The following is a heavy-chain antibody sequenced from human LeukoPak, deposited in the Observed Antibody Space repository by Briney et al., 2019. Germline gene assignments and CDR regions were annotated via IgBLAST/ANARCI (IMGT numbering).Heavy chain of an antibody. CDR2: VRGSGGGT. CDR3: AKADGDYVEPFDY. J-gene: IGHJ4*02. V-gene: IGHV3-23*01. D-gene: IGHD4-17*01. CDR1: GFTLSSYA. Sequence: PGGSLRLSCAAPGFTLSSYAMSWVRQAPGKGLEWVSAVRGSGGGTYYADSVKGRFTISRDTSKNTLYLQMNSLRAEDTAVYYCAKADGDYVEPFDYWGQGTLVTVSS.